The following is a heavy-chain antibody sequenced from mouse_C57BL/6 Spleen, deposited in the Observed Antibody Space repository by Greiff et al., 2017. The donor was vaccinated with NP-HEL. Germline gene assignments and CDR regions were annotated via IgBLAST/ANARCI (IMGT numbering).Heavy chain of an antibody. CDR3: ARKDYYGSSHWYFDV. D-gene: IGHD1-1*01. CDR2: INPGSGGT. J-gene: IGHJ1*03. Sequence: VQLQESGAELVRPGTSVKVSCKASGYAFTNYLLEWVKQRPGQGLEWIGVINPGSGGTNYNEKFKGKATLTADKSSSTAYMQLSSLTSEDSAVYFCARKDYYGSSHWYFDVWGTGTTVTVSS. V-gene: IGHV1-54*01. CDR1: GYAFTNYL.